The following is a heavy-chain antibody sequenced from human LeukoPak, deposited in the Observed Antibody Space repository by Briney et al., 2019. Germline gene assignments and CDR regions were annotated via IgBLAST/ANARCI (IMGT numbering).Heavy chain of an antibody. V-gene: IGHV3-7*03. J-gene: IGHJ4*02. D-gene: IGHD6-19*01. CDR3: ARSTLTPWFYLYSSGWGEDY. CDR2: IKQDGSEK. CDR1: GFTFSNYW. Sequence: PGGSLRLSCVASGFTFSNYWMSWVRQAPGKGLEWVANIKQDGSEKYYVDSVKGRFTISRDNAKNSLYLQMNSLRAEDTAVYYCARSTLTPWFYLYSSGWGEDYWGQGTLVTVSS.